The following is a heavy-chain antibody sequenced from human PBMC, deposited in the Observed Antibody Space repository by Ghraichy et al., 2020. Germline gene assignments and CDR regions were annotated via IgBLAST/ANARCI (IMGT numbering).Heavy chain of an antibody. CDR3: ARLPGGGIEPHYFYGMDV. D-gene: IGHD6-13*01. V-gene: IGHV5-51*01. Sequence: GESLNIPCQGSGYNFNSYWIAWVRQMPGKGLEWMTIIYSGDSTTKNSPSFQGQVTVSVDKSISTAFRHWGSLKASDTATYYCARLPGGGIEPHYFYGMDVWGQGTTVIVSS. CDR1: GYNFNSYW. J-gene: IGHJ6*02. CDR2: IYSGDSTT.